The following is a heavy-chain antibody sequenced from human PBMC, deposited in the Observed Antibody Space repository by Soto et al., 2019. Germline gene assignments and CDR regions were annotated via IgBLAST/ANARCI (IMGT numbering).Heavy chain of an antibody. CDR2: IKSKTDGGTT. V-gene: IGHV3-15*01. J-gene: IGHJ4*02. CDR1: GFTFSNAW. CDR3: TTEDPINKN. Sequence: GGSLRLSCGASGFTFSNAWMSWVRQAPGKGLEWVGRIKSKTDGGTTDYAAPVKGRFTISRDDSKNTLFLQMNSLKTEHKAVYYCTTEDPINKNWGPGTLVTVYS.